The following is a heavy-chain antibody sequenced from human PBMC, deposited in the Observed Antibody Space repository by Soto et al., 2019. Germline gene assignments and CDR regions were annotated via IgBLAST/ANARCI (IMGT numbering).Heavy chain of an antibody. CDR1: GGTFSSYA. CDR2: IIPIFGTA. J-gene: IGHJ6*02. Sequence: ASVKVSCKASGGTFSSYAISWVQQAPGQGLEWMGGIIPIFGTANYAQKFQGRVTITADESTSTAYMELSSLRSEDTAVYYCARAGSVNGRRLYYYYGMDVWGQGTTVTVSS. CDR3: ARAGSVNGRRLYYYYGMDV. D-gene: IGHD2-8*01. V-gene: IGHV1-69*13.